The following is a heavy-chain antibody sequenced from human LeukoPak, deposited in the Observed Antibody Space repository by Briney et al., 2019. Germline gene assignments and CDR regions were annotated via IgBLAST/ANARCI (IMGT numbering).Heavy chain of an antibody. J-gene: IGHJ5*02. CDR2: IYYSGST. CDR3: ASLNYYGSGSSFNWFDP. Sequence: PSETLSLTCTVSGGSISSYYWSWIRQPPGKGLEWIGYIYYSGSTNYNPSLKSRVTISVDTSKNQFSLKLSSVTAADTAVYYCASLNYYGSGSSFNWFDPWGQGTLVTVSS. D-gene: IGHD3-10*01. V-gene: IGHV4-59*01. CDR1: GGSISSYY.